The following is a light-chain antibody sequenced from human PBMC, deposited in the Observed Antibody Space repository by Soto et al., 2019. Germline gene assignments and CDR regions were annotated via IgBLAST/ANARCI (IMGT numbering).Light chain of an antibody. CDR1: SSDVGAYPY. V-gene: IGLV2-11*01. CDR2: DVT. J-gene: IGLJ1*01. CDR3: SSYTSSSTYV. Sequence: QSVLTQPRSVSGSPGQSVTISCTGTSSDVGAYPYVSWYQQHPGKAPKLMIYDVTKRPSGVPDRFSGSKSGNTASLTISGLQAEDEADYYCSSYTSSSTYVFGTGTKVTVL.